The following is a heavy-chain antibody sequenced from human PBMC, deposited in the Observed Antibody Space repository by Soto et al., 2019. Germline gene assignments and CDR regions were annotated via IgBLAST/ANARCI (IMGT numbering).Heavy chain of an antibody. J-gene: IGHJ6*02. Sequence: SETLSLTCTVSGGSISSGDYYWSWIRQPPGKGLEWIGYIYYSGSTYYNPSLKSRVTISVDTSKNQFSLKLSSVTAADTAVYYCASLGPMVRGIYYYYGMDVWGQGTTVTVSS. CDR1: GGSISSGDYY. CDR3: ASLGPMVRGIYYYYGMDV. V-gene: IGHV4-30-4*01. D-gene: IGHD3-10*01. CDR2: IYYSGST.